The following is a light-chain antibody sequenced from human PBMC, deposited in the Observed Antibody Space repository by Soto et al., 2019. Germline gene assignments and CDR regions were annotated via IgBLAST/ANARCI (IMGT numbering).Light chain of an antibody. V-gene: IGKV1-39*01. CDR2: AAS. Sequence: TQSPGTLSLSPGAQAPLSCQTSQRVDSYIHWYQHQSGKPPKLLIYAASTLQDGVPSRFSGGGSGTAFSLIITGLQPGDSATYYCQQTYTSVATFGQGTKVDIK. CDR1: QRVDSY. CDR3: QQTYTSVAT. J-gene: IGKJ1*01.